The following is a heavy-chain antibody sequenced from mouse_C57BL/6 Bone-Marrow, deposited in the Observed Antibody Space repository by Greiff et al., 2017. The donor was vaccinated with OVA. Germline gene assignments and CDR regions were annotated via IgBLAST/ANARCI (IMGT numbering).Heavy chain of an antibody. V-gene: IGHV1-42*01. D-gene: IGHD2-1*01. J-gene: IGHJ4*01. CDR1: GYSFTGYY. CDR2: INPSTGGT. Sequence: EVKLVESGPELVKPGASVKISCKASGYSFTGYYMNWVKQSPEKSLEWIGEINPSTGGTTYNQKFKAKATLTVDKSSSTAYMQLKSLTSEDSAVYYCARRGEIYYGNLYAMDYWGQGTSVTVSS. CDR3: ARRGEIYYGNLYAMDY.